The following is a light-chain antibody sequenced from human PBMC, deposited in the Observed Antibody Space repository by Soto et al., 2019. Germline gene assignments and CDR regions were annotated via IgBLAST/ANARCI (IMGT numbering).Light chain of an antibody. J-gene: IGLJ1*01. V-gene: IGLV2-14*01. CDR1: SSDVGGYNY. CDR3: SSYTSSSTLYA. CDR2: EVS. Sequence: QSVLTQPASVSGSPGQSITISCTGTSSDVGGYNYVSWYQQHLGKAPKLMIYEVSNRPSGVSNRFSGSKSGNTASLTISGLQAEDEADYYCSSYTSSSTLYAFGTGTKVT.